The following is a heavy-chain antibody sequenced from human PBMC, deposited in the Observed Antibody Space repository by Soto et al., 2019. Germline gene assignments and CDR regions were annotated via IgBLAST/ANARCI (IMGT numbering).Heavy chain of an antibody. V-gene: IGHV3-33*01. D-gene: IGHD3-22*01. CDR1: GFTFSSYG. Sequence: QVQLVESGGGVVQPGRSLRLSCAASGFTFSSYGMYWVRQAPGKGLEWVAVIWYDGSNKYYADSVKGRFTISRDNSKNTLYPQMNSLRAEGTAVYYCAREGSYSLVVAMGFDPWSQGTLVTVSS. J-gene: IGHJ5*02. CDR2: IWYDGSNK. CDR3: AREGSYSLVVAMGFDP.